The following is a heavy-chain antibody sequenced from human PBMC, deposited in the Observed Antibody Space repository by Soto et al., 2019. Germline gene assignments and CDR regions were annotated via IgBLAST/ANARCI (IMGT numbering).Heavy chain of an antibody. J-gene: IGHJ4*02. V-gene: IGHV4-34*01. D-gene: IGHD6-6*01. CDR2: IYHSGST. CDR3: ARGRRSSIAARPGSGGFDY. CDR1: GGSFSGYY. Sequence: ETLSLTCAVYGGSFSGYYWSWIRQPPGKGLEWIGEIYHSGSTNYNPSLKSRVTISVDTSKNQFSLELSSVTAADTAVYYCARGRRSSIAARPGSGGFDYWGQGTLVTVSS.